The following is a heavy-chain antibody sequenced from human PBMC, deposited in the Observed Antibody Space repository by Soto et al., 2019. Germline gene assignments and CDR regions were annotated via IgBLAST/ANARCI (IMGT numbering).Heavy chain of an antibody. CDR2: ITTTARGGTT. CDR1: GFTFGGAW. J-gene: IGHJ5*02. Sequence: WGSLRLSCAASGFTFGGAWMSWVRQAPGKGLEWVGQITTTARGGTTDYAAPVKDRFTISRDDSKNTLYLQMNSLKIEDTALYYCATDRGWLTFDRWGQGTLVTVSS. V-gene: IGHV3-15*07. CDR3: ATDRGWLTFDR. D-gene: IGHD3-10*01.